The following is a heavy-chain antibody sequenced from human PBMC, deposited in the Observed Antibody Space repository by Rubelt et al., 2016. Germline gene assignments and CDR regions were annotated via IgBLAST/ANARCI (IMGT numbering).Heavy chain of an antibody. CDR1: GYTFTSYA. D-gene: IGHD3-3*01. CDR2: INTNTGNP. J-gene: IGHJ6*02. Sequence: QVQLVQSGSELKKPGASVKVSCKASGYTFTSYAMNWVRQAPGQGLEWMGWINTNTGNPTYAQGFTGRFVFSLDTSVSTEYLQFRSLKAEDTAVDYCARMEKYEFWSGYYLYYYGMDVWGQGTTVTVSS. V-gene: IGHV7-4-1*02. CDR3: ARMEKYEFWSGYYLYYYGMDV.